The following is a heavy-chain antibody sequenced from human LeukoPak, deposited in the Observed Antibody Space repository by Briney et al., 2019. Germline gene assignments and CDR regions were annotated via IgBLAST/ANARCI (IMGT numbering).Heavy chain of an antibody. D-gene: IGHD4-17*01. CDR3: AKSNYDDYSPSDY. CDR1: GFTFSSYA. Sequence: PGGSLRLSCAASGFTFSSYAMSWVRQAPGKGLEWVSSINGRGGSTYYADSVKGRFTISRDNSKNTLYLQMNSLRAGDTAVYYCAKSNYDDYSPSDYWGQGPRVTVSS. J-gene: IGHJ4*02. V-gene: IGHV3-23*01. CDR2: INGRGGST.